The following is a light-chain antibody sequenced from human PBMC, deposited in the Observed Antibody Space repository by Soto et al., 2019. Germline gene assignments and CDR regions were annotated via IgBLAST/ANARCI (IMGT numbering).Light chain of an antibody. J-gene: IGKJ1*01. CDR2: GAS. Sequence: EIVMTQSASTLSVSPGERATLSCRASQSLSSDLAWYQQKPGQAPRLLIYGASTRAAGFPPRFSGSGSGTDFTLTISRLEPEDFAVYYCQQYGSSGTFGQRTKV. CDR1: QSLSSD. CDR3: QQYGSSGT. V-gene: IGKV3-15*01.